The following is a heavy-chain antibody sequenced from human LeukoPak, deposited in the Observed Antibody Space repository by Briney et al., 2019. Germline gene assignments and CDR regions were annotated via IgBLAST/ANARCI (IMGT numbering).Heavy chain of an antibody. CDR2: ISYNGDDI. CDR1: GFTFSGYS. J-gene: IGHJ6*03. D-gene: IGHD3-3*01. Sequence: GGSLRLSCTASGFTFSGYSMNWVRQAPGKGLEWVSSISYNGDDIHDADSVKGRFTISRDNAKNSLYLQMNSLRAENTAVYYCARDRDLYDFWSGYYRYYYYMDVWGKGTTVTVSS. CDR3: ARDRDLYDFWSGYYRYYYYMDV. V-gene: IGHV3-21*01.